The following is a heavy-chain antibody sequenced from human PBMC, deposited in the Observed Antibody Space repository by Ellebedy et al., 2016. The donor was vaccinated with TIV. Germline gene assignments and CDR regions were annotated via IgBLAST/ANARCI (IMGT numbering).Heavy chain of an antibody. CDR2: INHSGST. D-gene: IGHD6-6*01. V-gene: IGHV4-34*01. Sequence: MPSETLSLTCAVYGGSFSGYYWSWIRQPPGKGMEWIGEINHSGSTNYNPSLKSRVTISVEPSKNQFSLKLSSVTAADTAVYYCARRRPRPYNWFDPWGQGTLVTVSS. CDR1: GGSFSGYY. J-gene: IGHJ5*02. CDR3: ARRRPRPYNWFDP.